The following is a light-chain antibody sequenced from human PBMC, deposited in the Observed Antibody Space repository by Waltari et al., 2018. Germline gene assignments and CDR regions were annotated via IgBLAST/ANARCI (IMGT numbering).Light chain of an antibody. J-gene: IGKJ2*01. CDR1: QDIGSS. V-gene: IGKV1D-8*01. CDR2: AAS. CDR3: QQYLTFPYT. Sequence: VISMTQSPSFLSAATGDRGTISCRVSQDIGSSLAWYQQKPGKAPELLIFAASTLKSGVPSRFSGSGSGTHFTLTISRMQSEDCATYYCQQYLTFPYTFGQGTKLEI.